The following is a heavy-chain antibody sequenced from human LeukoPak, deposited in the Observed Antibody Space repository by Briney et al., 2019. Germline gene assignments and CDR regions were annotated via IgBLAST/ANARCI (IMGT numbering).Heavy chain of an antibody. CDR2: ISAYNGHT. V-gene: IGHV1-18*01. J-gene: IGHJ4*02. CDR3: ARDSLAGGNAFPDY. D-gene: IGHD4-23*01. CDR1: GYSFASYG. Sequence: ASVKVSCKASGYSFASYGICWVRQAPGRGLEWLGWISAYNGHTNYGQILQGRVTMTRDTSTNTTYLELRSLRSDDTAVHYCARDSLAGGNAFPDYWGQGTLVTVS.